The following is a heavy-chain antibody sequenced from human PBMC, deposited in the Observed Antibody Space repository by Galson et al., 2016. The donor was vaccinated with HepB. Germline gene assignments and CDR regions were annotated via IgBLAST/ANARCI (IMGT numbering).Heavy chain of an antibody. D-gene: IGHD1-26*01. CDR1: GGSISSYS. CDR2: IYYSGST. CDR3: ARGYRYSGSAYRALDY. V-gene: IGHV4-59*01. J-gene: IGHJ4*02. Sequence: SETLSLTCAVSGGSISSYSWSWIRQPPGKGLEWIGYIYYSGSTKYNPSLKSRVTLSVDTSRNQFSLTLSSVTAADTAVYYCARGYRYSGSAYRALDYWGQGTLVTVSS.